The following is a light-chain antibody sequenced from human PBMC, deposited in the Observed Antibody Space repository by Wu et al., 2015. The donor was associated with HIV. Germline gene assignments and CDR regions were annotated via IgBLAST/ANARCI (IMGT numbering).Light chain of an antibody. V-gene: IGKV3D-20*02. CDR2: GAS. J-gene: IGKJ2*01. CDR3: QQRSNWPPMYT. Sequence: EIVLTQSPGTLSLSPGERATLSCRASQSVSSSYLAWYQQKPGQAPRLLIYGASSRATGIPDRFSGSGSGTDFTLTISRLEPEDFAVYYCQQRSNWPPMYTFGQGTK. CDR1: QSVSSSY.